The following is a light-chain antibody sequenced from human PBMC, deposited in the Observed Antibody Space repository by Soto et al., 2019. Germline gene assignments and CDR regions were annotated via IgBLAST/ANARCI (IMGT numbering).Light chain of an antibody. Sequence: EIVMTQSPATLSASPGERATLSCRASQSVSNKLAWYQQRPGQAPRLLISDASTRATGVPVRFSGSGSGTEFPLAISSLQHEDFAVYYCQQYINWPQYTFGQGTKLEIK. J-gene: IGKJ2*01. CDR1: QSVSNK. CDR3: QQYINWPQYT. CDR2: DAS. V-gene: IGKV3-15*01.